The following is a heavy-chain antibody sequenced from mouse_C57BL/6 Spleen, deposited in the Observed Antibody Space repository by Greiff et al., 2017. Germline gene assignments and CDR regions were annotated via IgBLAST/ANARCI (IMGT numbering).Heavy chain of an antibody. CDR2: ISYYGSN. J-gene: IGHJ4*01. D-gene: IGHD2-4*01. Sequence: VQLQQSGPGLVKPSQSLSLTCSVTGYSITSGYYWNWIRQFPGNKLEWMGYISYYGSNNYNPSLKNRSPITRDTSKNQFFLKLNSVTTEDTATYYCARRITRDYYAMDYWGQGTSVTVSS. V-gene: IGHV3-6*01. CDR3: ARRITRDYYAMDY. CDR1: GYSITSGYY.